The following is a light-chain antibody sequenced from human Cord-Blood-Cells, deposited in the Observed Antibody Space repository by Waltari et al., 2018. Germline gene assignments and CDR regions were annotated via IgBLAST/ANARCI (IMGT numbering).Light chain of an antibody. J-gene: IGKJ1*01. CDR1: QSISSY. CDR2: AAS. Sequence: DIQMTQSPSSLSASVGDRVTITCRASQSISSYLNWYQQKPGTAPKLLIYAASSLQCGVPSRFSGSGSGTDFTLTISSLQPEDFATYYCQQSYSTPWTFGQGTKVEIK. CDR3: QQSYSTPWT. V-gene: IGKV1-39*01.